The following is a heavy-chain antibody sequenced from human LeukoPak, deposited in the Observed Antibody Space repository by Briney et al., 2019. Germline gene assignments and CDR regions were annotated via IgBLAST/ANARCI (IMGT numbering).Heavy chain of an antibody. CDR3: ARVPLMVYDNWFDP. CDR1: GFTFSSHS. J-gene: IGHJ5*02. D-gene: IGHD2-8*01. Sequence: GGSLRLSCVASGFTFSSHSMNWVRQAPGKGLEWVSGINWNGGSTGYADSVKGRFTISRDNAKNSLYLQMNSLRAEDTALYYCARVPLMVYDNWFDPWGQGTLVTVSS. V-gene: IGHV3-20*04. CDR2: INWNGGST.